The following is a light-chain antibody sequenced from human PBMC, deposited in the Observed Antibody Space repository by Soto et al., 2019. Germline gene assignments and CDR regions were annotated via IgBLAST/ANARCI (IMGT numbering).Light chain of an antibody. V-gene: IGLV3-21*02. CDR1: DIASKS. CDR3: QVWDSSSDHYD. J-gene: IGLJ1*01. CDR2: DDN. Sequence: SYELTQPPSVSVAPGQTARISCGGNDIASKSVHWSQQKPGQAPVLVVYDDNDRPSGIPERFSGSNSGDTATLTISRVEAGDEADYYCQVWDSSSDHYDFGSGTKVTVL.